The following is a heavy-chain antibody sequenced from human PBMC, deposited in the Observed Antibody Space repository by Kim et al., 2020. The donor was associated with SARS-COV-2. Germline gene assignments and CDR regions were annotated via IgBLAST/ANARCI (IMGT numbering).Heavy chain of an antibody. Sequence: ADSVKGRVIISRDISKNTLDLQMSSLRVEDTAIYYCARGQTSFTTGWYVDFWGQGTRVTVSS. CDR3: ARGQTSFTTGWYVDF. J-gene: IGHJ4*02. V-gene: IGHV3-53*05. D-gene: IGHD6-19*01.